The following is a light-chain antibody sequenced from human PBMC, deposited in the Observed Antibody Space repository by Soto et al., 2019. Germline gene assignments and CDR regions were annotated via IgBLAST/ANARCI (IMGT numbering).Light chain of an antibody. Sequence: QPVLTQPPSVSGAPGQRVTISCTGSSSNIGAGYDVHWYQQLPGTAPKLLIYGNSNRPSGVPDRFSGSKSCTSASLAITGLQAEDEADYYCQSYDSSVSKVVFGGGTKGTVL. CDR3: QSYDSSVSKVV. CDR1: SSNIGAGYD. J-gene: IGLJ2*01. V-gene: IGLV1-40*01. CDR2: GNS.